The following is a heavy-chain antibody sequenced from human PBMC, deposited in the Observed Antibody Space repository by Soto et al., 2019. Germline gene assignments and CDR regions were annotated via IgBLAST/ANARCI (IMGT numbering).Heavy chain of an antibody. D-gene: IGHD4-17*01. CDR2: INGGHGDK. CDR3: ARGRYDHGDYVLYYSDMDV. J-gene: IGHJ6*03. Sequence: QVQVVQSGAEVRKPGASVKLSCRSSGSIFSTHAMHWVRQAPGQRLERMRWINGGHGDKKYSQKFLCRVTITRDTSASTAYIELSSLTSEDTAVYFCARGRYDHGDYVLYYSDMDVWGTGTTVTVSS. V-gene: IGHV1-3*01. CDR1: GSIFSTHA.